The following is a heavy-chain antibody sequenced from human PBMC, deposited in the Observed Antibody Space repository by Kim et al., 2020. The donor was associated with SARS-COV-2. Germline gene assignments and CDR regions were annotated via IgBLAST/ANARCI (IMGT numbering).Heavy chain of an antibody. CDR1: EFMYDLYW. CDR3: ARGSVVVTASVERHWYFDR. CDR2: IKPDGSQT. D-gene: IGHD2-21*02. V-gene: IGHV3-7*03. Sequence: GGSLRLSCAASEFMYDLYWMHWVRQAPGKGPEWVANIKPDGSQTYYVDSVKGRFTISRDNAKKSLYLQMNSLKVDDTAVYYCARGSVVVTASVERHWYFDRWCRGASLYVS. J-gene: IGHJ2*01.